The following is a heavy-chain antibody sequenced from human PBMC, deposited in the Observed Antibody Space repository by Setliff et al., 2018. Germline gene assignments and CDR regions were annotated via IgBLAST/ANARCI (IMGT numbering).Heavy chain of an antibody. CDR1: GGSFSGYY. V-gene: IGHV4-34*12. CDR3: AREVDIPIQSDGFDI. CDR2: IIHSGST. D-gene: IGHD5-12*01. J-gene: IGHJ3*02. Sequence: SETLSLTCAVYGGSFSGYYWSWIRQPPGKRLEWIGEIIHSGSTNYNPSLKSRVTISMDTSKNQVTLRLASVTAADTAVYYCAREVDIPIQSDGFDIWGRGSMVTVSS.